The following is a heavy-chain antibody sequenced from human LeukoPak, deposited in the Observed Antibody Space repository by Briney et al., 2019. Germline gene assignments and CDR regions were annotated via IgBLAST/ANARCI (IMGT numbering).Heavy chain of an antibody. CDR3: VGRRGDGDYRPEF. J-gene: IGHJ4*01. CDR1: GGSISSGGYY. V-gene: IGHV4-31*03. D-gene: IGHD4-17*01. Sequence: SETLSLTCTVSGGSISSGGYYWSWIRQHPGKGLEWIGYIYYSGSTYYNPSLKSRVTISVDTSKNQFSLKLSSVTAADTSVYYCVGRRGDGDYRPEFWGHGTLVTVSS. CDR2: IYYSGST.